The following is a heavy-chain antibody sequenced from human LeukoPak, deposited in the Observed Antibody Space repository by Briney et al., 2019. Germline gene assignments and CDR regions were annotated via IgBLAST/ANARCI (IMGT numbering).Heavy chain of an antibody. CDR1: GGSISSSNYY. CDR2: FYHSGST. Sequence: PSETLSLTCTFSGGSISSSNYYWGWIRQPPGKGLEWIGSFYHSGSTYYNPSLKSRVTISVDTSKNQFSLKLSSVTAADTAVYYCARTVGTQWELHHFDYWGQGTLVTVSS. D-gene: IGHD1-26*01. V-gene: IGHV4-39*07. J-gene: IGHJ4*02. CDR3: ARTVGTQWELHHFDY.